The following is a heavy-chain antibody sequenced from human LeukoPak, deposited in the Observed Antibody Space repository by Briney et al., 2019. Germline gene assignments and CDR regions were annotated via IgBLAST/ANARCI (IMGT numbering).Heavy chain of an antibody. V-gene: IGHV4-59*12. CDR3: ATGYVWGSYLDY. Sequence: SETLSLTCTVSGGSISSYYWSWIRQPPGKGLEWIGYIYYSGSTNYNPSLKSRVTISVDTSKNQFSLKLSSETAADTAVYYCATGYVWGSYLDYWGQGTLVTVSS. D-gene: IGHD3-16*01. CDR2: IYYSGST. J-gene: IGHJ4*02. CDR1: GGSISSYY.